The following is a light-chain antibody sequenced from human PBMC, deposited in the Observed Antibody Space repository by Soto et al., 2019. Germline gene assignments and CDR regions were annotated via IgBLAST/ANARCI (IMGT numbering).Light chain of an antibody. J-gene: IGLJ1*01. CDR3: QVWAGTSDPLYV. CDR1: NIGSKS. Sequence: SYELTQPPSVSVAPGQTARISCGGNNIGSKSVHWYQQRSGQAPVLVVYDDSDRPSGIPERFSGSNSGNTATLTISRVDAGDHADYYCQVWAGTSDPLYVFGTGTKLTVL. CDR2: DDS. V-gene: IGLV3-21*02.